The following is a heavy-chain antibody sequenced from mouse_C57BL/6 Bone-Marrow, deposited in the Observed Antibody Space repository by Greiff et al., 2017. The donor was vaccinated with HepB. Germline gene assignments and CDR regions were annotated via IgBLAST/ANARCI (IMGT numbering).Heavy chain of an antibody. J-gene: IGHJ1*03. D-gene: IGHD2-3*01. V-gene: IGHV5-17*01. CDR1: GFTFSDYG. CDR2: ISSGSSTI. Sequence: EVKLVESGGGLVKPGGSLKLSCAASGFTFSDYGMHWVRRAPEKGLEWVAYISSGSSTIYYADTVKGRFTISRDNAKNTLFLQMTSLRSEDTAMYYCASPIYDGYYAWYFDVWGTGTTVTVSS. CDR3: ASPIYDGYYAWYFDV.